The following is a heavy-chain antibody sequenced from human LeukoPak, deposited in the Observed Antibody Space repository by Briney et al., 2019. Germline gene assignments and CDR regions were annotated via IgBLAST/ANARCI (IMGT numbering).Heavy chain of an antibody. V-gene: IGHV3-49*03. CDR3: TRGSIAAAGVGDY. Sequence: GGSLRLPCTASGFIFGDYAMNWFRQAPGKGLEWVGIIRSKAYGGTTECAASVKGRFTISRDDSNSIAYLQMNSLKTEDTAVYYCTRGSIAAAGVGDYWGQGTLVTVSS. CDR2: IRSKAYGGTT. D-gene: IGHD6-13*01. J-gene: IGHJ4*02. CDR1: GFIFGDYA.